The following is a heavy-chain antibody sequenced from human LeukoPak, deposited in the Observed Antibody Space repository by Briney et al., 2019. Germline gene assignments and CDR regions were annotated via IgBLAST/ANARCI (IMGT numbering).Heavy chain of an antibody. CDR2: INPNSGDT. D-gene: IGHD6-19*01. J-gene: IGHJ4*02. CDR1: GYTFTSYD. Sequence: ASVKVSCKASGYTFTSYDINWVRQATGQGLEWMGWINPNSGDTNYAQKFQGRVTMTRDTSISTAYMELSRLRSDDTAVYYCARDKSGSSGWYSYFDYWGQGTLVTVSS. CDR3: ARDKSGSSGWYSYFDY. V-gene: IGHV1-2*02.